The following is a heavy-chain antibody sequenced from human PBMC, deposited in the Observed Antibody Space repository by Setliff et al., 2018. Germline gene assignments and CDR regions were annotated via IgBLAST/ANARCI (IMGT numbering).Heavy chain of an antibody. Sequence: LRLSCAASGFTFSSYEMNWVRQAPGKGLEWVSYISSSGSTIYYADSVKGRFTISRDNAKNSLYLQMNSLRAEDTAVYYCACPDILTGLCDYWGQGTLVTVSS. CDR1: GFTFSSYE. V-gene: IGHV3-48*03. D-gene: IGHD3-9*01. J-gene: IGHJ4*02. CDR2: ISSSGSTI. CDR3: ACPDILTGLCDY.